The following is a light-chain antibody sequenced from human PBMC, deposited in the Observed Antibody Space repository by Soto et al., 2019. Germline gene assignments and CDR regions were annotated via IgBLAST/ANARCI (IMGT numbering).Light chain of an antibody. Sequence: IQLTQSPSYLSASVGDRFTITCRASQGISSYVAWYQQKPGKAPKLLIYAASTLQSGVPSRFSGSGSGTDFTLAISSLQPEDFATYYCQQLNSYPRPFAGGTKVDI. CDR2: AAS. CDR3: QQLNSYPRP. J-gene: IGKJ4*01. V-gene: IGKV1-9*01. CDR1: QGISSY.